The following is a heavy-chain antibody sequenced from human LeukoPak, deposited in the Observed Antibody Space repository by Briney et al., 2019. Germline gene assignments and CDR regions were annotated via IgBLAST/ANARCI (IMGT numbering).Heavy chain of an antibody. Sequence: ASVKVSCKASGYTFTNYGIIWVRQAPGQGLEWMGWISTDNGNTNYVQKLQGRVTMTTDTSTSTAYMELRSLRSDDTAVYYCAAPSGWYGNMDVWGKGTTVTVSS. V-gene: IGHV1-18*01. CDR1: GYTFTNYG. J-gene: IGHJ6*04. CDR2: ISTDNGNT. D-gene: IGHD6-19*01. CDR3: AAPSGWYGNMDV.